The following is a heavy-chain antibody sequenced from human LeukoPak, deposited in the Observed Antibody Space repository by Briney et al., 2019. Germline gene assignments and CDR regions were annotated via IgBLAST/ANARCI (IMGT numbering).Heavy chain of an antibody. CDR1: GFTFSSYA. D-gene: IGHD2-2*01. CDR3: ARDPGYCSSTSCYPPFDY. V-gene: IGHV3-30-3*01. J-gene: IGHJ4*02. Sequence: GGSLRLSCAASGFTFSSYAMHWVRQAPGKGLEWVAVISYDGSNKYYADSVKGRFTISRDNSKNTLYLRMNSLRAEDTAVYYCARDPGYCSSTSCYPPFDYGGQEPLVTVSS. CDR2: ISYDGSNK.